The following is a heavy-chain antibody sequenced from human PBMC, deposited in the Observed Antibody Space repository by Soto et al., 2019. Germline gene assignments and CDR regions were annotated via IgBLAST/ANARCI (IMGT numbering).Heavy chain of an antibody. CDR2: ISSSSSTI. Sequence: PGGSLRLSCAASGFTFSSYSMNWVRQAPGKGLEWVSYISSSSSTIYYADSVKGLFTISRDNAKNSLYLQMNSLRDEDTAVYYCARVKNYYDSSGPSWGMDVWGQGTTVTVSS. D-gene: IGHD3-22*01. CDR3: ARVKNYYDSSGPSWGMDV. J-gene: IGHJ6*02. CDR1: GFTFSSYS. V-gene: IGHV3-48*02.